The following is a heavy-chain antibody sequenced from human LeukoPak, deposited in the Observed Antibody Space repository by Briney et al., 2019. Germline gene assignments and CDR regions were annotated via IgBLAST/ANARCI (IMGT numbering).Heavy chain of an antibody. D-gene: IGHD3/OR15-3a*01. CDR2: ITHRGST. J-gene: IGHJ4*02. CDR1: GESFSGYY. V-gene: IGHV4-34*01. Sequence: PSETLSLTCAAYGESFSGYYWSWIRQPPGKGLEWIGEITHRGSTNYNPSLKSRVTLSVDTSKKQFSLNLNSVTAADTAVYYCARRGLGRPDYWGQGTLVTVSS. CDR3: ARRGLGRPDY.